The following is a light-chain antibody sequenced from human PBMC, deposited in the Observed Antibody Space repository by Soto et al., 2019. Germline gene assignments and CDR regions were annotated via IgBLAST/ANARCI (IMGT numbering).Light chain of an antibody. CDR3: NSYGGRNNYV. J-gene: IGLJ1*01. CDR1: SRDVGAYDY. CDR2: EVS. Sequence: QSALTQPRSASGSPGQSVTISCTGTSRDVGAYDYVSWYQQHPGKAPKLIIYEVSYRPSGVPDRFSGSKSGNTASLTVSGLQAEDEADYYCNSYGGRNNYVFGSGTKLTVL. V-gene: IGLV2-8*01.